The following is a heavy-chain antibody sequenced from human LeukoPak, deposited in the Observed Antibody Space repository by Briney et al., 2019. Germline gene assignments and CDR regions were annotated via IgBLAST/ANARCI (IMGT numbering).Heavy chain of an antibody. V-gene: IGHV3-23*01. J-gene: IGHJ4*02. CDR3: AKKDFDY. Sequence: GGSLRLSCAASGFTFSSYAMSWVRQAPGKGLEWVSAINDRGGAKFYADSVKGRFTISRDNSKNTFYLQMNSLGAEDTAVYYCAKKDFDYWGQGTLVTVSS. CDR2: INDRGGAK. CDR1: GFTFSSYA.